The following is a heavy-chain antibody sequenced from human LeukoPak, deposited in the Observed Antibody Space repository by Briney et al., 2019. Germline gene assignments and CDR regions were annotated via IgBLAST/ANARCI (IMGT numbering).Heavy chain of an antibody. CDR3: AKLPRKQWLADN. J-gene: IGHJ4*02. Sequence: GGSLRLSCAASGFTFSSYALSWVRQAPGKGLEWVSAISGSGGSTYYADSVKGRFTISRDNSKNTLYLQMNSLRAEDTAVYYCAKLPRKQWLADNWGQGTLVTVSS. CDR2: ISGSGGST. CDR1: GFTFSSYA. D-gene: IGHD6-19*01. V-gene: IGHV3-23*01.